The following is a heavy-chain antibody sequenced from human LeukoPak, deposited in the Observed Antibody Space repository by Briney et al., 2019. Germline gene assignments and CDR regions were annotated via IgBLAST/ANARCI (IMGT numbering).Heavy chain of an antibody. V-gene: IGHV4-28*05. CDR2: IYYSGSI. J-gene: IGHJ4*02. CDR3: ARSVDTAMVMPFDY. CDR1: GYSISSSNW. Sequence: SETLSLTCAVSGYSISSSNWWGWIRPPPGKGLEWIGYIYYSGSIYYNPSLKSRVTMSVDTSKNQFSLKLSSVTAVDTAVYYCARSVDTAMVMPFDYWGQGTLVTVSS. D-gene: IGHD5-18*01.